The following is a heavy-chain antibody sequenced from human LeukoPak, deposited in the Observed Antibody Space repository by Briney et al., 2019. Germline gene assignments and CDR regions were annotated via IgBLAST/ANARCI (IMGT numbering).Heavy chain of an antibody. V-gene: IGHV4-34*01. CDR2: INHSGST. J-gene: IGHJ4*02. D-gene: IGHD5-18*01. CDR1: GGSFSGYY. CDR3: ARAPDGYYELDEGFFDY. Sequence: SETLSLTCAVYGGSFSGYYWSWIRQPPGKGLEWIGEINHSGSTNYNPSLKSRVTISVDTSKNQSSLKLSSVTAADTAVYYCARAPDGYYELDEGFFDYWGQGTLVTVSS.